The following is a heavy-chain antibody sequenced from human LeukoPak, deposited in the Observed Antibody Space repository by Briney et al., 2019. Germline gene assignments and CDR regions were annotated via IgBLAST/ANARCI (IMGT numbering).Heavy chain of an antibody. CDR1: GFTFDDYA. Sequence: GGSLRLSCAASGFTFDDYAMHWVRQAPGKGLEWVSLISWDGGSTYYVDSVKGRFTISRDNSKNSLYLQMNSLRAEDTALYYCAKEGRGYSGYALDYWGQGTLVTVSS. D-gene: IGHD5-12*01. J-gene: IGHJ4*02. CDR2: ISWDGGST. CDR3: AKEGRGYSGYALDY. V-gene: IGHV3-43D*03.